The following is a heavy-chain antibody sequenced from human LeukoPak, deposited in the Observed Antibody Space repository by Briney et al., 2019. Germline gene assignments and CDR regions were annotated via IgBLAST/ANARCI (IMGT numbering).Heavy chain of an antibody. CDR3: ATHTGGYNYWWFDI. J-gene: IGHJ5*02. CDR1: GGTFSNYP. CDR2: IIPIYGTA. Sequence: ASVKVSCKASGGTFSNYPIIWVRLAPGRGLECLGGIIPIYGTANYAQMFQGRITLTAQESTATAYMELRSLTSDDTAMYFCATHTGGYNYWWFDIWGQGTLVTVPS. D-gene: IGHD5-24*01. V-gene: IGHV1-69*13.